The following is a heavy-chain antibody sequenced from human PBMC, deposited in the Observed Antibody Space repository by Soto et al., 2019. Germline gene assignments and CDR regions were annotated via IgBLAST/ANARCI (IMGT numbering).Heavy chain of an antibody. J-gene: IGHJ5*02. CDR3: ARGRGEFDD. V-gene: IGHV4-34*01. CDR2: INHSGNT. Sequence: PXETLYLTCTVYGSSLSDNYCNWLRQPPGKGLEWIGEINHSGNTNYNPSLRSRVTISIDTSKNQLSLNLRSVSAADTAVYYCARGRGEFDDWGQGNPVTVSS. CDR1: GSSLSDNY. D-gene: IGHD2-21*01.